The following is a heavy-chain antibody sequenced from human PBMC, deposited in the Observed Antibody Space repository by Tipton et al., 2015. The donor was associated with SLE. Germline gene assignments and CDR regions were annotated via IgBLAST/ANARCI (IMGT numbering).Heavy chain of an antibody. V-gene: IGHV3-49*04. CDR3: TRPRIVGATYAFDI. CDR1: GFTFSSYW. Sequence: RSLRLSCAASGFTFSSYWMSWVRQAPGKGLEWVGFIRSKAYGGTTEYAASVKGRFTISRDDSKSIAYLQMNSLKTEDTAVYYCTRPRIVGATYAFDIWGQGTMVTVSS. D-gene: IGHD1-26*01. CDR2: IRSKAYGGTT. J-gene: IGHJ3*02.